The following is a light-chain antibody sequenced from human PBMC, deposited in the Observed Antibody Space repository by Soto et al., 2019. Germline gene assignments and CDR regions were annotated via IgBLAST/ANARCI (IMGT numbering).Light chain of an antibody. CDR3: LQRSNWPPLLS. J-gene: IGKJ4*01. CDR1: QSVSSN. Sequence: EIVMTQSPATLSVSPGERASLSCRASQSVSSNLAWYQQKPGQTPRLLIYDASSRATGIPARFSGSGSGTDFTLTISSLEPEDFAFYYCLQRSNWPPLLSFGGGTKVDIK. V-gene: IGKV3-11*01. CDR2: DAS.